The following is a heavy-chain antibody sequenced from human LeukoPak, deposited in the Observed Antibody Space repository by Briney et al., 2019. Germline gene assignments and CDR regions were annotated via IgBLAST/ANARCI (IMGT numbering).Heavy chain of an antibody. CDR2: INPNNGGT. CDR3: AREPGDGGYDNFDY. D-gene: IGHD5-12*01. CDR1: GYTFTGYY. J-gene: IGHJ4*02. V-gene: IGHV1-2*02. Sequence: ASVKVSCKASGYTFTGYYMHWVRQAPGQGVEWMGWINPNNGGTHYAQKFQGRVTMTRDTSISTAYMELSRLRSDDTAVYYCAREPGDGGYDNFDYWGQGTLATVSS.